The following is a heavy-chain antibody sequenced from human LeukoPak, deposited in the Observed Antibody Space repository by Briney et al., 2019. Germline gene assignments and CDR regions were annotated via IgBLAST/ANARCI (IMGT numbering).Heavy chain of an antibody. D-gene: IGHD1-26*01. CDR3: ARFNSGSYQHYFDY. Sequence: SETLSLTCTVSGGSISSSSYYWGWIRRPPGKGLECIGSIYYSGSTYYNPSLKSRVTISIDTSKNQFSLKLSSVTAADTAVYYCARFNSGSYQHYFDYWGQGTLVTVSS. J-gene: IGHJ4*02. CDR2: IYYSGST. CDR1: GGSISSSSYY. V-gene: IGHV4-39*07.